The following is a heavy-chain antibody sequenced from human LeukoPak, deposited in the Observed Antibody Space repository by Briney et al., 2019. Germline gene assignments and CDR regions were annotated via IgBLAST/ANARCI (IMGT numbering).Heavy chain of an antibody. Sequence: ASVKVSCKASGYTFTSYYMHWVRQAPGQGLEWMGIINPSGGSTSYAQKFQGRVTMTRDTSTSTVYMELSSLRSEDTAVYYCARDRNYDFWSGPRNYYYYYMDVWGKGTTVTVSS. D-gene: IGHD3-3*01. CDR2: INPSGGST. CDR1: GYTFTSYY. CDR3: ARDRNYDFWSGPRNYYYYYMDV. V-gene: IGHV1-46*01. J-gene: IGHJ6*03.